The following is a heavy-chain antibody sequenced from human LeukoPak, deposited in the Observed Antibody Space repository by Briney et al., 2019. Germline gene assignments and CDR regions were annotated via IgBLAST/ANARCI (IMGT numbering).Heavy chain of an antibody. Sequence: SETLSLTCTVSGGSISSYYWSWIRQPPGKGLEWIGYIYYSGSTNYNPSLKSRVTISVDTCKNQCSLKLSSVTAADTAVYYCARELGYCSSTSCNNWFDPWGQGTLVTVSS. CDR2: IYYSGST. J-gene: IGHJ5*02. V-gene: IGHV4-59*01. CDR1: GGSISSYY. D-gene: IGHD2-2*01. CDR3: ARELGYCSSTSCNNWFDP.